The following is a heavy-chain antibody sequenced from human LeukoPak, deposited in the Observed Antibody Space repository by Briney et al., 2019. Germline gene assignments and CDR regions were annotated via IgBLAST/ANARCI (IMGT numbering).Heavy chain of an antibody. D-gene: IGHD3-22*01. CDR3: ARVVRNYYDSSGYYPYYFDY. CDR2: ISTSSSYI. Sequence: PGGSLRLSCAASGFTFSSYSMNWVRQAPGKGLEWVSSISTSSSYIYYADSVKGRSTISRDNAKNSLYLQMNSLRAEDTAVYYCARVVRNYYDSSGYYPYYFDYWGQGTLVTVSS. CDR1: GFTFSSYS. V-gene: IGHV3-21*01. J-gene: IGHJ4*02.